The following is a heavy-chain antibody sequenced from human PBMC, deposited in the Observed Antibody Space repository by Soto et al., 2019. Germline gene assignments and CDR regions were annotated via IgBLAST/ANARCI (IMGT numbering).Heavy chain of an antibody. D-gene: IGHD3-22*01. CDR2: ISGSGGST. CDR3: AKDRPSITMIVVATAFWY. CDR1: GFTFSSYA. J-gene: IGHJ4*02. V-gene: IGHV3-23*01. Sequence: LRLSCAASGFTFSSYAMSWVRQAPGKGLEWVSAISGSGGSTYYADSVKGRFTISRDNSKNTLYLQMNSLRAEDTAVYYCAKDRPSITMIVVATAFWYWGQGTLVTVSS.